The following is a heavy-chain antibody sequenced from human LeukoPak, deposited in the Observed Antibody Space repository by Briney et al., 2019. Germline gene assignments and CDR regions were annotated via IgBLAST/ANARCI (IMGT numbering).Heavy chain of an antibody. J-gene: IGHJ4*02. D-gene: IGHD4-23*01. V-gene: IGHV7-4-1*02. CDR1: GGTFSSYA. CDR3: ARRVVNAAPDY. CDR2: INTNTGNP. Sequence: ASVKVSCKASGGTFSSYAISWVRQAPGQGLEWMGWINTNTGNPTYAQGFTGRFVFSLDTSVSTAYLHISSLRAEDTAIYYCARRVVNAAPDYWGQGTLVTVSS.